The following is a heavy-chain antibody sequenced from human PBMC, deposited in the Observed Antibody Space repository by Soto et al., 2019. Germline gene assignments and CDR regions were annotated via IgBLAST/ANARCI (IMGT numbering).Heavy chain of an antibody. V-gene: IGHV4-31*03. Sequence: QVQLQESGPGLVKPSLTLSLNCTVSGGSISSGGYYWSWIRQHPGKGLEWIGYTYYSGSTYYNPSLKSRVTISVDTSKNQFSLKLSSVTAADTAVYYCARAPSEDIVSLPFDPWGQGTLVTVSS. J-gene: IGHJ5*02. CDR3: ARAPSEDIVSLPFDP. CDR1: GGSISSGGYY. D-gene: IGHD2-15*01. CDR2: TYYSGST.